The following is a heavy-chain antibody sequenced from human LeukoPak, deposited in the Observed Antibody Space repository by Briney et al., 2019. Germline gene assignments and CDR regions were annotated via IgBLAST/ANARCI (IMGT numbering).Heavy chain of an antibody. CDR1: GFTFSTYA. Sequence: PGGSLRLSCAASGFTFSTYAIHWVRQAPGKGLEWVALISYDGSNEKYADSVKGRFTISRDNSENTLYLQMNSLRAEDTAVYYCARDDCSGDSCFLNHFDYWGQGTLVTVSS. D-gene: IGHD2-15*01. CDR2: ISYDGSNE. V-gene: IGHV3-30*04. CDR3: ARDDCSGDSCFLNHFDY. J-gene: IGHJ4*02.